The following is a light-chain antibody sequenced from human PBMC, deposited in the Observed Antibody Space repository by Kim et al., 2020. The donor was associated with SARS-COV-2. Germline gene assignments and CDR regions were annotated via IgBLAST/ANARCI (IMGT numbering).Light chain of an antibody. CDR1: QSISSW. J-gene: IGKJ2*01. V-gene: IGKV1-5*01. CDR3: QQYRT. Sequence: PSPLSASVGDRVTITCRASQSISSWLAWYQQKPGKAPKLLIYDASSLESGVPSRFSGSGSGTEFTLTISSLQPDDFATYYCQQYRTFGQGTKLEI. CDR2: DAS.